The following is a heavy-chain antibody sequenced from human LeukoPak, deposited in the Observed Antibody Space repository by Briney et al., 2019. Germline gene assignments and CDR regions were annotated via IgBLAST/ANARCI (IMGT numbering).Heavy chain of an antibody. J-gene: IGHJ6*03. D-gene: IGHD3-9*01. CDR3: AKGGVDSYAILTGYSKGYYYYYYMDV. V-gene: IGHV3-43*02. Sequence: GGSLRLSCAASGFTFDDYAMHWVRPAPGKGLEWVSLISGDGGSTYYADSVKGRFTISRDNSKNSLYLQMNSLRTEDTALYYCAKGGVDSYAILTGYSKGYYYYYYMDVWGKGTTVTVSS. CDR1: GFTFDDYA. CDR2: ISGDGGST.